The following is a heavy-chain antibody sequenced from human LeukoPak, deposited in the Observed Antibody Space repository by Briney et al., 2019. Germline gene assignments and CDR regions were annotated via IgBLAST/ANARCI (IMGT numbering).Heavy chain of an antibody. D-gene: IGHD3-22*01. CDR3: AKDLKGRPYYYDSSGYYGYYFGY. CDR2: ISGSGGGT. CDR1: GFTFSSYA. V-gene: IGHV3-23*01. J-gene: IGHJ4*02. Sequence: GRSLSLSCAASGFTFSSYAMHWVRQAPGKGLEGVSAISGSGGGTYYADSVKGRFTISRDNSKNTLYLQMNSLRAEDTAVYYCAKDLKGRPYYYDSSGYYGYYFGYWGQGTLVTVSS.